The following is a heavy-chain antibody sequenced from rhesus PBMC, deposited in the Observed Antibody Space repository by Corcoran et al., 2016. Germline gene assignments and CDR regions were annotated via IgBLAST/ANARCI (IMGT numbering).Heavy chain of an antibody. V-gene: IGHV3S42*01. CDR2: INSGVVRT. CDR3: AKVSGCTGSGCLWAFDY. CDR1: GFTFSSYW. J-gene: IGHJ4*01. Sequence: EVQLVESGGGLAKPGGSLRLSCAASGFTFSSYWMNWVRQTPGKGLEWISAINSGVVRTYYTDSVQGRFTISRGNSKNTLSLQMNSLRAEDTAVYYCAKVSGCTGSGCLWAFDYWGQGVLVTVSS. D-gene: IGHD2-21*01.